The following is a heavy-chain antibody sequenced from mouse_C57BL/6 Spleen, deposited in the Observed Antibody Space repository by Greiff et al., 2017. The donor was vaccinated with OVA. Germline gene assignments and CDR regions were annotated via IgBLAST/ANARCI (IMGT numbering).Heavy chain of an antibody. J-gene: IGHJ4*01. CDR2: IHTSDSDT. Sequence: QVQLQQPGAELVKPGASVKVSCKASGYTFTSYWMHWVKQRPGQGLEWIGRIHTSDSDTNYHQKFKGKATLTVDNSTSTAYMQLSSLTSEDSAVYYYSINYGSGYAMDYWGQGTSVTVSS. V-gene: IGHV1-74*01. CDR1: GYTFTSYW. D-gene: IGHD1-1*01. CDR3: SINYGSGYAMDY.